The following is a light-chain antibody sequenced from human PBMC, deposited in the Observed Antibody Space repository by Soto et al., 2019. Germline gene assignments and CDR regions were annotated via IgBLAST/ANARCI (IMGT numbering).Light chain of an antibody. CDR1: QSVLYSSNNKNY. CDR3: QQYYTTPLT. J-gene: IGKJ4*01. V-gene: IGKV4-1*01. Sequence: DIVMTQSPDSLAVSLGERATINCKSSQSVLYSSNNKNYLAWYQQKPGQPPKLLIYWASTRESGVPDRFSGSGSGTDFTPTISSLQAEDGAVFYCQQYYTTPLTFGGGTKVEIK. CDR2: WAS.